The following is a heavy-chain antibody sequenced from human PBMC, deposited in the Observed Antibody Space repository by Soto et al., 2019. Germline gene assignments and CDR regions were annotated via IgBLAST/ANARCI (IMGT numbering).Heavy chain of an antibody. CDR3: AKSPGSIYYYYYYMDV. Sequence: GGSLILSCAACGFTFSSYAMSWVRQAPGKGLEWVSAISGSGGSTYYADSVKGRFTISRDNSKNTLYLQMNSLRAEDTAVYYCAKSPGSIYYYYYYMDVWGKGTTVTVSS. CDR1: GFTFSSYA. D-gene: IGHD6-6*01. J-gene: IGHJ6*03. CDR2: ISGSGGST. V-gene: IGHV3-23*01.